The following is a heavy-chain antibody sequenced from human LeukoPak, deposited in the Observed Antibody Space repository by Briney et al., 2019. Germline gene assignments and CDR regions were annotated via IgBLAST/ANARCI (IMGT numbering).Heavy chain of an antibody. J-gene: IGHJ3*02. CDR1: GGTFSSYA. Sequence: GASVKVSCKASGGTFSSYAISWVRQAPGQGLEWMGGIIPIFGTANYAQKFQGRVTITADKSTSSAYMEPSSLRSEDTAVYYCAREPSPQYYYDSSGLDIWGQGTMVTVSS. D-gene: IGHD3-22*01. CDR3: AREPSPQYYYDSSGLDI. V-gene: IGHV1-69*06. CDR2: IIPIFGTA.